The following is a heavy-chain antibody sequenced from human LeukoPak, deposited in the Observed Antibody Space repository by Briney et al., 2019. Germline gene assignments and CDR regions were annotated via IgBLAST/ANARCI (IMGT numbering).Heavy chain of an antibody. D-gene: IGHD1-14*01. CDR2: INHSGST. V-gene: IGHV4-34*01. Sequence: PSETLSLTCAVYGGSFSGYYWSWIRQPPGKGLEWIGEINHSGSTYYNSSLKSRVSLSLDTSKNHFSLKLSSVTAADTAVYYCARLEKYTSTGPTDPWGQGTLVTVSS. CDR1: GGSFSGYY. J-gene: IGHJ5*02. CDR3: ARLEKYTSTGPTDP.